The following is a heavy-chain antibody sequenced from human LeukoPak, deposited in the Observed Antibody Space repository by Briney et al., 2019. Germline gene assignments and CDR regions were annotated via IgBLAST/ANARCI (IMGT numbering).Heavy chain of an antibody. CDR2: IYYSGST. CDR3: ARVVDTAMVFDY. V-gene: IGHV4-30-4*01. Sequence: SETLSLTCTVSGGSISSGDYYWSWIRQPPGKGLEWIGYIYYSGSTYYNPSLKSRVTISVDTSKNQFSLKLSSVTAADTAVYYCARVVDTAMVFDYWGQETLVTVSS. D-gene: IGHD5-18*01. J-gene: IGHJ4*02. CDR1: GGSISSGDYY.